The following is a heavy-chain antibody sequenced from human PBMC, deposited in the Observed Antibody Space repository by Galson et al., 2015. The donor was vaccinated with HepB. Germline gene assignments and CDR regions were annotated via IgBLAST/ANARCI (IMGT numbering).Heavy chain of an antibody. D-gene: IGHD3-3*01. CDR1: GFTFSNYN. J-gene: IGHJ6*02. V-gene: IGHV3-21*01. CDR2: VSSSSDYT. Sequence: SLRLSCAASGFTFSNYNMSWVRQAPGKGLEWLSCVSSSSDYTYYADSVKGRFTISRDNAKNSLYLQMNSLRADDTAVYYCARVLHGDVWSGYYYYNAMDVWGHGTTVTVSS. CDR3: ARVLHGDVWSGYYYYNAMDV.